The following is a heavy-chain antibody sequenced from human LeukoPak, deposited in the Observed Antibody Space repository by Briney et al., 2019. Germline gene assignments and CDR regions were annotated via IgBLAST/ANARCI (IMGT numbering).Heavy chain of an antibody. D-gene: IGHD6-6*01. CDR3: ARDTNEEYSSSSDGLAV. Sequence: SVKVSCKASGGNFGNYVIHWVRQAPGQGLEWMGRITPSFGVANYAQTFQDRVTSTADKITNTAYMQISSLKSEDTAVYFCARDTNEEYSSSSDGLAVWGQGTTVTVSS. CDR2: ITPSFGVA. CDR1: GGNFGNYV. J-gene: IGHJ6*02. V-gene: IGHV1-69*04.